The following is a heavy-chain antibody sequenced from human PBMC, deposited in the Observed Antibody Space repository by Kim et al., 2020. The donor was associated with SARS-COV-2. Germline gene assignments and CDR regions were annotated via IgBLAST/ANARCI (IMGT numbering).Heavy chain of an antibody. D-gene: IGHD3-10*01. Sequence: ASVKVSCKVSGYTLTELSMHWVRQAPGKGLEWMGGFDPEDGETIYAQKFQGRVTMTEDTSTDTAYMELSSLRSEDTAVYYCATGPYGSGSYRSVFALYWGQGTLVTVSS. CDR1: GYTLTELS. CDR2: FDPEDGET. CDR3: ATGPYGSGSYRSVFALY. J-gene: IGHJ4*02. V-gene: IGHV1-24*01.